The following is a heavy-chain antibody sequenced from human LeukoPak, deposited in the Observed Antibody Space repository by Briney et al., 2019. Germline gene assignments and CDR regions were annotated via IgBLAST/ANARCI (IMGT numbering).Heavy chain of an antibody. CDR2: ISGGGAST. Sequence: GGSLRLSCAASGLTISNYAMSWVRQAPGKGLEWVSAISGGGASTYYADSVKGRFTISRDNSKKTLYLQMNSLRAEDTAVYYCAKDWVAVAGNYFDYWGQGTLVTVSS. CDR1: GLTISNYA. D-gene: IGHD6-19*01. V-gene: IGHV3-23*01. J-gene: IGHJ4*02. CDR3: AKDWVAVAGNYFDY.